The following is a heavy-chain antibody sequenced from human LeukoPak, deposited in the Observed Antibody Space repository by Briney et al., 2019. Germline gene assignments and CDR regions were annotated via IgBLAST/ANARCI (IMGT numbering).Heavy chain of an antibody. D-gene: IGHD3-3*01. J-gene: IGHJ4*02. CDR1: GYTFTGYY. CDR3: ARTWDDYDFWSGYYWC. CDR2: INPNSGGT. V-gene: IGHV1-2*06. Sequence: ASVKVSCKASGYTFTGYYMHWVRQAPGQGLEWMGRINPNSGGTNYAQKFQGRVTMTRDTSISTAYMELSRLRSDGTAVYYCARTWDDYDFWSGYYWCWGQGTLVTVSS.